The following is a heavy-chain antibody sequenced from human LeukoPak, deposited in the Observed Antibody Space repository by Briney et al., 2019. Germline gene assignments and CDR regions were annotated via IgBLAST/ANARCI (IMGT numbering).Heavy chain of an antibody. CDR3: ARARAKYGSTDYFGY. J-gene: IGHJ4*02. CDR1: GYTFTDYF. Sequence: ASVKVSCKASGYTFTDYFIYWVRQAPGQGLELMGWINPKSGGTNYAQKCQGRVTMTRDTSSSTAYMEVSRLRPHDTAGYFCARARAKYGSTDYFGYWGQGTLVTVSS. D-gene: IGHD4-17*01. V-gene: IGHV1-2*02. CDR2: INPKSGGT.